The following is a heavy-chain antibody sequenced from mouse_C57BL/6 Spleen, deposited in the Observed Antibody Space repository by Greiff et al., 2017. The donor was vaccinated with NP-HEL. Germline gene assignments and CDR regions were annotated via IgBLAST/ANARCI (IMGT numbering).Heavy chain of an antibody. CDR3: ARCVNWDLYAMDY. J-gene: IGHJ4*01. V-gene: IGHV1-53*01. D-gene: IGHD4-1*01. CDR1: GYTFTSYW. CDR2: INPSNGGT. Sequence: VQLQQPGTELVKPGASVKLSCKASGYTFTSYWMHWVKQRPGQGLEWIGNINPSNGGTNYNEKFKSKATLTVDKSSSTAYMQLSSLTSEDSAVYYCARCVNWDLYAMDYWGQGTSVTVSS.